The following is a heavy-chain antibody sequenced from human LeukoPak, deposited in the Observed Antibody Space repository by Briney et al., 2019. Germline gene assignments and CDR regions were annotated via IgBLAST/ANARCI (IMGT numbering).Heavy chain of an antibody. Sequence: GGSLRLSCAASGFTYSNYALTWVRQAPGKGLELVSGISGSGDNTYNADSVKGRFTISRDNSKNTLYLQMNSLRAEDTAIYYCAKGYDASGYYFGVGFDVWGQGTMVTVSS. CDR1: GFTYSNYA. D-gene: IGHD3-22*01. CDR2: ISGSGDNT. V-gene: IGHV3-23*01. J-gene: IGHJ3*01. CDR3: AKGYDASGYYFGVGFDV.